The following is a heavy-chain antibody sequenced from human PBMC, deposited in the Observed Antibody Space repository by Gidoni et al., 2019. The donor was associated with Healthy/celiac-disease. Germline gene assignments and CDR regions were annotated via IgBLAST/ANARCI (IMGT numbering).Heavy chain of an antibody. V-gene: IGHV4-39*01. CDR1: GGSISSSSYY. D-gene: IGHD6-19*01. Sequence: QLQLQESGPGLVKPSETLSRTCSVTGGSISSSSYYWGWIRQPPGKGLEWIGSIYYSGSTYYNPSLKSRVTISVDTSKNQFSLKLSSVTAADTAVYYCARHHAVAGVYYYYGMDVWGQGTTVTVSS. CDR2: IYYSGST. J-gene: IGHJ6*02. CDR3: ARHHAVAGVYYYYGMDV.